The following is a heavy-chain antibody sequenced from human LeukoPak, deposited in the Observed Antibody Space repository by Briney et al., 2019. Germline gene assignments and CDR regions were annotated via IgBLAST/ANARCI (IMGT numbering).Heavy chain of an antibody. CDR1: GFTFSSYA. J-gene: IGHJ6*03. CDR3: AKNSVFGVVPPTDMDV. Sequence: PGGSLRLSCAASGFTFSSYAMSWVRQAPGQGLEWVSAISGSVGSTYYADSVKGRFTISRDNSKNTLYLQMNSLRAEDTAVYYCAKNSVFGVVPPTDMDVWGKGTTVTVSS. V-gene: IGHV3-23*01. CDR2: ISGSVGST. D-gene: IGHD3-3*01.